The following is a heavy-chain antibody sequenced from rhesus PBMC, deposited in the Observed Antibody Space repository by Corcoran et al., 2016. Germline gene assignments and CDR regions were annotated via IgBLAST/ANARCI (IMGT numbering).Heavy chain of an antibody. CDR1: GGSISSNY. CDR3: ARDIGGTYFYDYGLDS. Sequence: QLQLQESGPGLVKPSETLSLTCAVSGGSISSNYWSWIRQPPGKGLEWIGRISGSGGSTNYNPSLKSRVTISTDTSKNQFSLMLSSVTAADTAVYYCARDIGGTYFYDYGLDSWGQGVVVTVSS. V-gene: IGHV4-173*01. CDR2: ISGSGGST. J-gene: IGHJ6*01. D-gene: IGHD3-16*01.